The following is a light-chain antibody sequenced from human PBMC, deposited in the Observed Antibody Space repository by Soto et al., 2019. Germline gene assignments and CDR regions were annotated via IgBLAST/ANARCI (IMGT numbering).Light chain of an antibody. CDR3: SSYTSSSTVV. CDR1: TSDIDNYNY. CDR2: EVT. J-gene: IGLJ2*01. Sequence: QSALTQPASVSGSPGQSITISCTGTTSDIDNYNYVSWYQQHPGKAPKIMIYEVTNQPSGISKRFSGSKSGNTASLTISGLQADDEADYYCSSYTSSSTVVFGGGTQLTVL. V-gene: IGLV2-14*01.